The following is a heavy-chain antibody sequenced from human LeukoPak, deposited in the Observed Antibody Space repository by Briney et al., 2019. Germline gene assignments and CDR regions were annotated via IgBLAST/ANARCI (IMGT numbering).Heavy chain of an antibody. CDR1: GYTFTSYY. V-gene: IGHV1-46*01. Sequence: ASVTVSCTASGYTFTSYYMHWVRQAPGQGLEWMGIINPSGGSTSYAQKFQGRVTMTRDTSTSTVYMELSSLRSEDTAVYYCARDTLSEANYYDSSGYLGPGQYFQHWGQGTLVTVSS. CDR2: INPSGGST. D-gene: IGHD3-22*01. J-gene: IGHJ1*01. CDR3: ARDTLSEANYYDSSGYLGPGQYFQH.